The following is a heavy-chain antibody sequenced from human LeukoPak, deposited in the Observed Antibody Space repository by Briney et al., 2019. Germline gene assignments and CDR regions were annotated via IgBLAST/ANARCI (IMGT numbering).Heavy chain of an antibody. J-gene: IGHJ4*02. D-gene: IGHD3-16*01. V-gene: IGHV3-9*01. CDR2: ISWNSGSI. CDR1: GFTFDDYA. CDR3: AKDIFGDAYGSGYFDY. Sequence: PGGSLRLSCAASGFTFDDYAMHWVRQAPGKGLEWVSGISWNSGSIGYADSVKGRFTISRDNAKNSLYLQMNSLRAEDTALYYCAKDIFGDAYGSGYFDYWGQGTLVTVSS.